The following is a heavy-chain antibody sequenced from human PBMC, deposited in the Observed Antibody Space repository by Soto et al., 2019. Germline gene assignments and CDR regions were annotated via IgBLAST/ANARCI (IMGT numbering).Heavy chain of an antibody. D-gene: IGHD3-16*02. J-gene: IGHJ4*02. V-gene: IGHV3-23*01. CDR2: ISGSGGST. CDR3: AKDTITFGGVIVNYFDY. Sequence: GGSLRLSCAASGFTFSSYAMSWVRQAPGKGLEWVSAISGSGGSTYYADSVKGRFTISRDNSKNTLYLQMNSLRAEDTAVYYCAKDTITFGGVIVNYFDYWGQGTLVTVSS. CDR1: GFTFSSYA.